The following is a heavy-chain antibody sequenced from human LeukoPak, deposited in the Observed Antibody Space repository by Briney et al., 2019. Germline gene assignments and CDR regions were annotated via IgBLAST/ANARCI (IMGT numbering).Heavy chain of an antibody. CDR2: IYPGVSDT. CDR3: ARRVSGRGDFDY. D-gene: IGHD6-19*01. CDR1: GYSFTSYW. J-gene: IGHJ4*02. V-gene: IGHV5-51*01. Sequence: GESLKIPCKGSGYSFTSYWIGWVRQMPGKGLEWMGIIYPGVSDTRYSPSIHGQVTISADKSISTAYLQWSSLKASHTAMYYCARRVSGRGDFDYWGQGTLGTASS.